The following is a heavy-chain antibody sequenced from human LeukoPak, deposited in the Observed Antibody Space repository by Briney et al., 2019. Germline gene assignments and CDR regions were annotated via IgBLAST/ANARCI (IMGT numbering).Heavy chain of an antibody. J-gene: IGHJ4*02. Sequence: GGSLRLSCAASGFTFSSYGMHWVRQAPGKGLEWVAFIRYDGSNKYYADSVKGRFTISRDNSKNTLYLQMNSLRAEDTAVYYCAKDLPYYDFWSGRFDCWGQGTLVTVSS. D-gene: IGHD3-3*01. V-gene: IGHV3-30*02. CDR2: IRYDGSNK. CDR3: AKDLPYYDFWSGRFDC. CDR1: GFTFSSYG.